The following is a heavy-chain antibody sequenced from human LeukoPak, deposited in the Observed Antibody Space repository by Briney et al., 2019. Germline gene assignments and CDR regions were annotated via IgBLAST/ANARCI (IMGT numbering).Heavy chain of an antibody. CDR3: ARDPGAGTTFFDY. CDR1: GFTFSSYA. J-gene: IGHJ4*02. V-gene: IGHV3-30-3*01. Sequence: GRSLRLSCAASGFTFSSYAMHWVRQAPGKGLEWVAVISYDGSNKYYADSVKGRFTISRDNSKNTPYLQMNGLRAEDTAVYYCARDPGAGTTFFDYWGQGTLVTVSS. D-gene: IGHD1-1*01. CDR2: ISYDGSNK.